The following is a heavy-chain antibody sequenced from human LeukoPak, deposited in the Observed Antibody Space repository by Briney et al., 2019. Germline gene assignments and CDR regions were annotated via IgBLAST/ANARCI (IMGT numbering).Heavy chain of an antibody. Sequence: SETLSLTCAVSGGSISSGGYSWSWIRQPPGKGLEWIVYIYHSGSTYYNPSLKSRVTISVDRSKNQFSLKLSSVTAADTAVYYCARALGPYCSSTSCNRVLYYYYGMDVWGQGTTVTVSS. CDR3: ARALGPYCSSTSCNRVLYYYYGMDV. V-gene: IGHV4-30-2*01. CDR1: GGSISSGGYS. D-gene: IGHD2-2*01. CDR2: IYHSGST. J-gene: IGHJ6*02.